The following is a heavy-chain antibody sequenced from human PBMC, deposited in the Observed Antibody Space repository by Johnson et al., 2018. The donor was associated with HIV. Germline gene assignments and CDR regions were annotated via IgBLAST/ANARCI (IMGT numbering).Heavy chain of an antibody. D-gene: IGHD2-15*01. V-gene: IGHV3-30*18. CDR1: GFTFSSYG. CDR3: AKEYCSGGSCYLGPSGDAFDI. J-gene: IGHJ3*02. Sequence: QVQLVESGGGVVKPGRSLRLSCAASGFTFSSYGMHWVRQAPGKGLEWVAVISYDGSNKYYADSVKGRFTISRDNSKNTLYLQMNSLRAEDTAVYYCAKEYCSGGSCYLGPSGDAFDIWGQGTMVTVSS. CDR2: ISYDGSNK.